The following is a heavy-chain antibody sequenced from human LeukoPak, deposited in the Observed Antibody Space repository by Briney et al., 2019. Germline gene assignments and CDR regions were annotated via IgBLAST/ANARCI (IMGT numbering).Heavy chain of an antibody. D-gene: IGHD6-25*01. CDR1: GFTFSSYG. V-gene: IGHV3-30*18. J-gene: IGHJ6*02. CDR2: ISYDGSNK. CDR3: ANSGYYYGMDV. Sequence: GGSLRLSRAASGFTFSSYGMHWVRQAPGKGLEWVAVISYDGSNKYYADSVKGRFTISRDNSKNTLYLQMNSLRAEDTAVYYCANSGYYYGMDVWGQGTTVTVSS.